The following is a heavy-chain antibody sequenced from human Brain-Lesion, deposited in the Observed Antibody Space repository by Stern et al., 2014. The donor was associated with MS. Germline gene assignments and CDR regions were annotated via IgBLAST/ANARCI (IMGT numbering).Heavy chain of an antibody. CDR1: GGSISSGGYY. V-gene: IGHV4-61*02. CDR3: ARGRVVPGFQYYATDV. J-gene: IGHJ6*02. D-gene: IGHD2-2*01. Sequence: VQLVESGPGLVKPSQTLSLSCTVSGGSISSGGYYWSWIRQPAGKGLEWIGRIFNRGSTSYKPSLKSRVTISIDTPKNQFSLRLNSMTAADTAVYYCARGRVVPGFQYYATDVWGQGTTVIVSS. CDR2: IFNRGST.